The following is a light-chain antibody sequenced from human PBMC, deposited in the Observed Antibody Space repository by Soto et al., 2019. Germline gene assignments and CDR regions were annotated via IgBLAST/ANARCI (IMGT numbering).Light chain of an antibody. J-gene: IGKJ1*01. V-gene: IGKV3-15*01. Sequence: EILMTQSPATLSVSPGEIATLSFRASQNVISDLAWYQQKPGQAPRLLVYGASTRATGIPARFSGSGSGTEFTLTIRGLQSEDFAVYYCQHYYNWPRTFGQGTKVDIK. CDR3: QHYYNWPRT. CDR2: GAS. CDR1: QNVISD.